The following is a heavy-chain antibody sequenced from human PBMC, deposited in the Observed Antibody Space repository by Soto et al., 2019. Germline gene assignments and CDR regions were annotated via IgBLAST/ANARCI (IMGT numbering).Heavy chain of an antibody. D-gene: IGHD2-15*01. V-gene: IGHV1-69*02. Sequence: QVQLVQSGAEVKKPGSSVKVSCKASGGTFSSYTISWVRQAPGQGLEWMGRIIPILGIANYAQKFQGRVTITADKSTGTAYMELSSLRSEDTAVYYCAGGVVVVVAATPFYYYYGMDVWGQGTTVTVSS. CDR2: IIPILGIA. CDR1: GGTFSSYT. CDR3: AGGVVVVVAATPFYYYYGMDV. J-gene: IGHJ6*02.